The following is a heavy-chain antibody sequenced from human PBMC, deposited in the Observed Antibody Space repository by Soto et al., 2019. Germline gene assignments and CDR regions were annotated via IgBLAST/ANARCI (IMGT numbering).Heavy chain of an antibody. D-gene: IGHD3-22*01. Sequence: PGGSLRLSCAASGFTFSDYYMSWIRQAPGKGLEWVSYISSSSSYTNYADSVKGRFTISRDNAKNSLYLQMNSLRAEDTAVYYCATYYDSSGYSGRYWGQGTLVTVSS. CDR1: GFTFSDYY. J-gene: IGHJ4*02. V-gene: IGHV3-11*06. CDR3: ATYYDSSGYSGRY. CDR2: ISSSSSYT.